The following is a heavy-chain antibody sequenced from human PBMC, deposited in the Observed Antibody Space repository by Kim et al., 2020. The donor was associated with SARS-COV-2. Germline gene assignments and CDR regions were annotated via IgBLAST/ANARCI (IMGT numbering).Heavy chain of an antibody. CDR2: DGSEK. CDR3: ARGGTIT. D-gene: IGHD1-20*01. J-gene: IGHJ4*02. V-gene: IGHV3-7*01. Sequence: DGSEKYSVDSVKGRFTISRDNAKNSLYLQMNSLRAADTAVYYCARGGTITWGQGTLVTVSS.